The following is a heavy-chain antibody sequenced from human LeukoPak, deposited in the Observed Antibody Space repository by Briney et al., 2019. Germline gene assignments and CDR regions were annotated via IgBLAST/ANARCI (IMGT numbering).Heavy chain of an antibody. CDR3: ARYGSRGYYFDY. V-gene: IGHV4-59*01. Sequence: SETLSLTCTVSGGSISSYYWSWIRQPPGKGLEWIGYIYYSGSTNYNPSLKSRVTISVDTSKNQFSLKLSSVTAADTAVYYCARYGSRGYYFDYWGQGTLVTVSS. CDR1: GGSISSYY. D-gene: IGHD1-26*01. CDR2: IYYSGST. J-gene: IGHJ4*02.